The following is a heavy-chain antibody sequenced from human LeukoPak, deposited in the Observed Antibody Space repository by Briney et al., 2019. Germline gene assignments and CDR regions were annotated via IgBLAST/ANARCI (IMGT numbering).Heavy chain of an antibody. D-gene: IGHD2-8*01. Sequence: GESLKISCKGSGYSFTTYWIGWARQMPGKGLEWMGFIYPGDSDTRYSPSFQGQVIISVDKSISTAYLQWSSLRASDTAMYYCVRRQGYCTNGVCYTQYGMDVWGQGTTVTVSS. CDR1: GYSFTTYW. CDR2: IYPGDSDT. CDR3: VRRQGYCTNGVCYTQYGMDV. V-gene: IGHV5-51*01. J-gene: IGHJ6*02.